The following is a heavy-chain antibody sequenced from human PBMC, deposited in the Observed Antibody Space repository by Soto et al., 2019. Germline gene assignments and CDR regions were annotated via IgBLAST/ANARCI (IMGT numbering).Heavy chain of an antibody. V-gene: IGHV3-23*01. Sequence: EVQLLDSGGGLVQPGGSLRLSCAASGFTFSNYAMSWVRQAPGKGLEWVSTISGNGGSTYYADSVKGRFTISRDNSKNMQCLQINSLRDDDSAVYYCAKRPASISTFDYWGQGTPVTVSS. D-gene: IGHD2-2*01. J-gene: IGHJ4*02. CDR2: ISGNGGST. CDR1: GFTFSNYA. CDR3: AKRPASISTFDY.